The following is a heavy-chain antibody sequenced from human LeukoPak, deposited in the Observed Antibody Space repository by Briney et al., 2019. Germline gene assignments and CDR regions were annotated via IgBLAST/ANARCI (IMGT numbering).Heavy chain of an antibody. CDR3: AKHARDGYNPDPAFDI. Sequence: PGGSLRLSCAASGFTFSSYSMNWVRQAPGKGLEWVSAISGSGGSTYYADSVKGRFTISRDNSKNTLYLQMNSLRAEDTAVYYCAKHARDGYNPDPAFDIWGQGTMVTVSS. CDR2: ISGSGGST. V-gene: IGHV3-23*01. CDR1: GFTFSSYS. J-gene: IGHJ3*02. D-gene: IGHD5-24*01.